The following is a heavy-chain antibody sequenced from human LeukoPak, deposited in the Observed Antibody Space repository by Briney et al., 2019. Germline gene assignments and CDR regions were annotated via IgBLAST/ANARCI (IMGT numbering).Heavy chain of an antibody. J-gene: IGHJ4*02. Sequence: GGSLRLSCAASGFIFGNHAMSWVRQAPGKGLEWVSTISGSGGSTYYADSVKGRCTISRDNSKGTLYLQVNSLRGDDTAVYYCAKEGGYCSSSSCSDYFDYWGQGSLVTVSS. D-gene: IGHD2-2*01. CDR3: AKEGGYCSSSSCSDYFDY. CDR2: ISGSGGST. V-gene: IGHV3-23*01. CDR1: GFIFGNHA.